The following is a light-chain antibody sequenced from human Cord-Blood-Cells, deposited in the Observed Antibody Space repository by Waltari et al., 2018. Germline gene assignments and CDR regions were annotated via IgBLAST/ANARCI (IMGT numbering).Light chain of an antibody. V-gene: IGLV2-23*01. Sequence: QPALTQPASVSGSPGQSITVSCTATRRDVGGSNVVSWYQQLPGKGPTLRIYEGSKLPRGVSNRCAGSKSGNTASLRISVLQAEDEAGDYCCSYAGSSVVFGGGTKLTVL. CDR2: EGS. CDR1: RRDVGGSNV. CDR3: CSYAGSSVV. J-gene: IGLJ2*01.